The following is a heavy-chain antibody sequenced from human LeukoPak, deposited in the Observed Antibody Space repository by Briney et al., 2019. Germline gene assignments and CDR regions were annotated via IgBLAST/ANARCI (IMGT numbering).Heavy chain of an antibody. CDR2: INPNSGGT. CDR1: GYTFTGYY. CDR3: ATGRGQWLVPRGWFDP. V-gene: IGHV1-2*02. Sequence: ASVKVSCKASGYTFTGYYMHWVRQAPGQGLEWMGWINPNSGGTNYAQKFQGRVTMTRDTSISTAYMELSRLRSDDTAVYYCATGRGQWLVPRGWFDPWGQGTLVTVSS. J-gene: IGHJ5*02. D-gene: IGHD6-19*01.